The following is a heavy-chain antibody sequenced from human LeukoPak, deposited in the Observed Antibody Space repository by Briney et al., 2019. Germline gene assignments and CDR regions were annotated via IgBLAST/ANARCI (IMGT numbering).Heavy chain of an antibody. V-gene: IGHV4-34*01. CDR2: INHSGST. CDR3: ARVPIPVVPAATDASDI. Sequence: SETLSLTCAVYGGSFSGYYWSWIRQPPGKGLEWIGEINHSGSTNYNPSLKSRVTISVDTSKNQFSLKLSSVTAADTAVCYCARVPIPVVPAATDASDIWGQGTMVTVSS. CDR1: GGSFSGYY. J-gene: IGHJ3*02. D-gene: IGHD2-2*01.